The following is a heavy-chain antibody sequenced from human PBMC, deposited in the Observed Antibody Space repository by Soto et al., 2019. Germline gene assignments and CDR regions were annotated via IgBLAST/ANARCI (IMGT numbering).Heavy chain of an antibody. Sequence: ASVKVSCKASGYTFTSYDINWVRQATGQGLEWMGWMNPNSGNTGYAQKFQGRVTMTRNTSISTAYMELSSLRSEDTAVYYCARGSYSSSWYYYYYMDVWGKGTTVTVSS. CDR1: GYTFTSYD. CDR2: MNPNSGNT. CDR3: ARGSYSSSWYYYYYMDV. J-gene: IGHJ6*03. D-gene: IGHD6-13*01. V-gene: IGHV1-8*01.